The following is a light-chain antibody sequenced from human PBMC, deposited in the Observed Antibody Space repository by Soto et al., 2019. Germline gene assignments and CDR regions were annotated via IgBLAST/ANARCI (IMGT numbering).Light chain of an antibody. CDR1: SSDVGAYNY. V-gene: IGLV2-11*01. J-gene: IGLJ2*01. CDR2: DVT. Sequence: QSALTQPRSVSGSPGQSVTVSCTGTSSDVGAYNYVSWYQQHPGRAPKIIIYDVTGRPLGVPDRFSGSKSGNTASLTISGLQADDEADYYCCSYAGNSLIFGGGTKLTVL. CDR3: CSYAGNSLI.